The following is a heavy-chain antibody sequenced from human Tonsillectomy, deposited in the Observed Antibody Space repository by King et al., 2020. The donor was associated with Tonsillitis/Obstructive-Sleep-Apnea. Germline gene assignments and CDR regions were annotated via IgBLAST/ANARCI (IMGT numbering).Heavy chain of an antibody. CDR3: AKEHNNLKDFWSGYYTRQGNYFDY. Sequence: VQLVESGGGLVQPGGSLRLSCAASGFTFSSYAMSWVRQAPGKGLEWVSAISGSGGSTYYADSVKGRFTISRDNSKNTLYLQMNSLRAEDTAVYYCAKEHNNLKDFWSGYYTRQGNYFDYWGQGTLVTVSS. CDR2: ISGSGGST. J-gene: IGHJ4*02. V-gene: IGHV3-23*04. D-gene: IGHD3-3*01. CDR1: GFTFSSYA.